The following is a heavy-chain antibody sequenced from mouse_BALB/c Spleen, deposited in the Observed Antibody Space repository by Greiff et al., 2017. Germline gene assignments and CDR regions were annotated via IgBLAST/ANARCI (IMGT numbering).Heavy chain of an antibody. CDR3: AREALDWSWFAY. V-gene: IGHV3-6*02. CDR2: ISYDGSN. D-gene: IGHD2-13*01. Sequence: EVQLQESGPGLVKPSQSLSLTCSVTCYSITSGYYWNWIRQFPGNKLEWMGYISYDGSNNYNPSLKNRISITRDTSKNQFFLKLNSVTTEDTATYYCAREALDWSWFAYWAKGLWSLSLQ. J-gene: IGHJ3*01. CDR1: CYSITSGYY.